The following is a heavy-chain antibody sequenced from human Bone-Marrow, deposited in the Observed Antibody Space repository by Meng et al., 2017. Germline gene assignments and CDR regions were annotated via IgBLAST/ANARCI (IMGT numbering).Heavy chain of an antibody. CDR1: SNNGPDYY. J-gene: IGHJ4*02. Sequence: GSVVQFGDETKTPGASVKVSCNASSNNGPDYYSHWVRRAHGQGLDWMGQINHKRGDTHSAQKFQTRVTMTGDTSISTAYMEMSGLRSAETAMYYCARDEDISAAGKLFGDYWGQGTLVTVSS. V-gene: IGHV1-2*06. CDR2: INHKRGDT. CDR3: ARDEDISAAGKLFGDY. D-gene: IGHD6-25*01.